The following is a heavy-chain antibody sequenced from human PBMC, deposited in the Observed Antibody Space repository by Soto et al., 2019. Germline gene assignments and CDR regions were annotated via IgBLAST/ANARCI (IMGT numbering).Heavy chain of an antibody. CDR3: ASLLRLVTYYYTHPKNVY. V-gene: IGHV4-4*02. CDR2: IYHSGST. D-gene: IGHD3-10*01. CDR1: GVSVSNNTW. J-gene: IGHJ4*02. Sequence: TSETLSHTCAGSGVSVSNNTWWGWGRQPPGNGLGWIGEIYHSGSTNYNPSLNNRVTLSLDMSRNHFSLKLKSVTAADTAVYYCASLLRLVTYYYTHPKNVYWGLGTLVNVSS.